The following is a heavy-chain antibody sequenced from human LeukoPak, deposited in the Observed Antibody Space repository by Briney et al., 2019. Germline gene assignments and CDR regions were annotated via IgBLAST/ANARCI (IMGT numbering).Heavy chain of an antibody. Sequence: ASVKVSCKASGYTFTGYYMHWVRQAPGQGLEWMGWINPNSGGTNYAQKFQGRVTMTRDTSISTAYMELRSLRSDDTAVYYCARAANWNPDGYYYYYYYMDVWGKGTTVTVSS. CDR3: ARAANWNPDGYYYYYYYMDV. D-gene: IGHD1-20*01. J-gene: IGHJ6*03. CDR1: GYTFTGYY. V-gene: IGHV1-2*02. CDR2: INPNSGGT.